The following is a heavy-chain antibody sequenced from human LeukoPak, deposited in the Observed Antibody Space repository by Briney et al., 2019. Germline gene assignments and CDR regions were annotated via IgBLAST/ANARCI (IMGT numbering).Heavy chain of an antibody. CDR3: ARRGGSGRYREYYFDY. J-gene: IGHJ4*02. Sequence: RSGGSLRLSCAASGFTFDDYGMSWVRQAPGKGLEWVSGINWNGGSTGYADSVKGRFTISRDNAKNSLYLQMNSLRAEDTALYYCARRGGSGRYREYYFDYWGQGTLVTVSS. V-gene: IGHV3-20*04. D-gene: IGHD3-10*01. CDR2: INWNGGST. CDR1: GFTFDDYG.